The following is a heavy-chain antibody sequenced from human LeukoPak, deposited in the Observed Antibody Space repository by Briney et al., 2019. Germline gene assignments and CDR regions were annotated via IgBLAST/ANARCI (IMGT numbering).Heavy chain of an antibody. V-gene: IGHV4-4*09. D-gene: IGHD3-10*01. Sequence: SETLSLTCTASNGSISSYHWSWVRQPPGKGLEWIGYILTSGTTNYNPSLKSRLTVSVDTSKRQFPLKLRSVNAADKAVYYCARLRVSGTYLYYFDYWGQGTLATVSA. CDR1: NGSISSYH. J-gene: IGHJ4*02. CDR2: ILTSGTT. CDR3: ARLRVSGTYLYYFDY.